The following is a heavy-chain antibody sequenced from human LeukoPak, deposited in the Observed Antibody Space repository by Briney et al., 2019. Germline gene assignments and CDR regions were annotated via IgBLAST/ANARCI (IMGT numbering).Heavy chain of an antibody. CDR2: IIPIFGTA. D-gene: IGHD2-2*03. Sequence: EASVKVSCKASGGTFSSYAISWMRQAPGQGLEWMGGIIPIFGTANYAQKFQGRVTITTDESTSTAYMELSSLRSEDTAVYYCARGHGSVPGVNWFDPWGQGTLVTVSS. J-gene: IGHJ5*02. CDR3: ARGHGSVPGVNWFDP. CDR1: GGTFSSYA. V-gene: IGHV1-69*05.